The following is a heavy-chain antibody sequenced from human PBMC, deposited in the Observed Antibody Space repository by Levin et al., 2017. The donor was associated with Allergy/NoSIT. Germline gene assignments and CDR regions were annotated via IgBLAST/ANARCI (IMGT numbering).Heavy chain of an antibody. CDR1: GFTFSSYG. D-gene: IGHD1-14*01. V-gene: IGHV3-30*03. Sequence: GESLKISCAASGFTFSSYGMHWVRQAPGKGLEWVAVVSYDGTNEYYADSVKARFTISRDNSKNTLYLQMSSLKAEDTAVYYCVSQGDFGIYWGQGTLVTVSS. J-gene: IGHJ4*02. CDR2: VSYDGTNE. CDR3: VSQGDFGIY.